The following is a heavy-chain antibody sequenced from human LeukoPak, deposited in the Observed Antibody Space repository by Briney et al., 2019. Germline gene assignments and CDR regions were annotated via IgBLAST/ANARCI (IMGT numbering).Heavy chain of an antibody. CDR2: INPNSGGT. CDR3: ARTSSGWYPADPFDY. V-gene: IGHV1-2*04. D-gene: IGHD6-19*01. J-gene: IGHJ4*02. Sequence: ASVKVSCKASGYTFTGYYMHWVRQALGQGLEWMGWINPNSGGTNYAQKFQGWVTMTRDTSISTAYMELSRLRSDDTAVYYCARTSSGWYPADPFDYWGQGTLATVSS. CDR1: GYTFTGYY.